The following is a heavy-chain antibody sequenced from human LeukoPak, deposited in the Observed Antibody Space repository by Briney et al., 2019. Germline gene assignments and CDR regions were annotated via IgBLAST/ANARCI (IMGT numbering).Heavy chain of an antibody. D-gene: IGHD5-24*01. J-gene: IGHJ4*02. V-gene: IGHV1-2*02. CDR1: GYTFTGYY. Sequence: ASVKVSCKASGYTFTGYYMHWVRQAPGQGREWMGWINPNSGGTNYAQKFQGRVTMTRDTSISTAYMELSRLRSDDTAVYYCARILGRDGYNYVDLAYDYWGQGTLVTVSS. CDR3: ARILGRDGYNYVDLAYDY. CDR2: INPNSGGT.